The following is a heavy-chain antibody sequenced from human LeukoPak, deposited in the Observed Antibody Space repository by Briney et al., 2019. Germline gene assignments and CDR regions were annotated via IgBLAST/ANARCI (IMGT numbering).Heavy chain of an antibody. Sequence: PSETLSLTCTVSGGSISSGGYYWSWIRQHPGKGLEWIGFTYYSGSTYYNPSLKSRVTISVDTSKNQFSLKLSSVTAADTAVYYCARDPSGGSSGYYYYMDVWGKGTTVPVSS. J-gene: IGHJ6*03. CDR1: GGSISSGGYY. CDR2: TYYSGST. D-gene: IGHD3-22*01. CDR3: ARDPSGGSSGYYYYMDV. V-gene: IGHV4-31*03.